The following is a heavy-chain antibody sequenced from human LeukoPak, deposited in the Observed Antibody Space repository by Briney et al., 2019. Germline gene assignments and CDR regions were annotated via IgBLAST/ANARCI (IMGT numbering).Heavy chain of an antibody. CDR2: ITGSGDDA. V-gene: IGHV3-23*01. J-gene: IGHJ4*02. Sequence: GGSLRLSCAASGFTIGGFAMTWVRQAPGKGLEWVSAITGSGDDAYYADSVHGRFTMSRDNSKSTLYLQMNSLRVEDTALYYCAKESTGSSPDYWGQGTLVTVSS. CDR3: AKESTGSSPDY. CDR1: GFTIGGFA. D-gene: IGHD1-26*01.